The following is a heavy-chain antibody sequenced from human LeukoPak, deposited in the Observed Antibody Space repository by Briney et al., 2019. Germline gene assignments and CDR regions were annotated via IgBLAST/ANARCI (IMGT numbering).Heavy chain of an antibody. CDR3: ATEWRAGIAAAAEAGS. J-gene: IGHJ4*02. Sequence: PSETLSLTRTVSGGSISSSSYYWGWIRQPPGKGLEWIGSIDYSGRTYYNPSLKSRVTISIDTSKNQFSLKLSSVTAADTAVYYCATEWRAGIAAAAEAGSWGQGTLVTVSS. V-gene: IGHV4-39*02. CDR2: IDYSGRT. D-gene: IGHD6-13*01. CDR1: GGSISSSSYY.